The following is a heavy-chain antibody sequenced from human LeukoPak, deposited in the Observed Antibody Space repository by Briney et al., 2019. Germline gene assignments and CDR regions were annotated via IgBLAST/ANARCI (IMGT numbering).Heavy chain of an antibody. CDR1: GFTVSSNF. Sequence: GGSLRLSCAASGFTVSSNFMSWVRQAPGKGLEWVSIIYAAESPHYADSVKGRLIISRDNSKNTLSLQMISLRAEDTAVYYCAKDYGYNPWYFGYWGQGTLVTVSS. D-gene: IGHD5-24*01. CDR3: AKDYGYNPWYFGY. CDR2: IYAAESP. V-gene: IGHV3-53*05. J-gene: IGHJ4*02.